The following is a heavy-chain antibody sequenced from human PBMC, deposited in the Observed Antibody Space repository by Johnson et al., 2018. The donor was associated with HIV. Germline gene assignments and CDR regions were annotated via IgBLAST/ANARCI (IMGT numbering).Heavy chain of an antibody. V-gene: IGHV3-66*01. Sequence: VQLVESGGDLVQPGGSLRLSCAASGFTVTTKYMSWVRQAPGKGLEWVSVIYSGGSTYYADSVKGRFTISRDNSKNTLYLQMNSLRVEDTAVYYCASEVRGVLDIWGQGTMVTVSS. J-gene: IGHJ3*02. D-gene: IGHD3-10*01. CDR2: IYSGGST. CDR1: GFTVTTKY. CDR3: ASEVRGVLDI.